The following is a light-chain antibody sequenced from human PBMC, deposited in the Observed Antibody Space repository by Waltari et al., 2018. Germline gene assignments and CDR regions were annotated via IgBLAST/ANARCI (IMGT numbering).Light chain of an antibody. V-gene: IGKV3-11*01. J-gene: IGKJ2*01. CDR2: DAS. Sequence: VLTQSPATLSLSPGERATLSCWASQSVSSYLAWYQQKPGQATRLLIHDASSRATCIPSRFSGSGFVTEFTLIISSVDHGDSAVYFCPQRSHWPRPFAQGTKLEV. CDR3: PQRSHWPRP. CDR1: QSVSSY.